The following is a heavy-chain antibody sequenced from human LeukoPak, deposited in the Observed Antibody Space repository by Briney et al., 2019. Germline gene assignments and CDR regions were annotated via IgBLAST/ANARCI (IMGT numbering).Heavy chain of an antibody. J-gene: IGHJ4*02. Sequence: SETLSLTCTVSGGSISSYYWSWIRQPPGKGLEWIGYIYYSGSTNYNPSLKSRATISVDTSKNQFSLKLSSVTAADTAVYYCARDFGPRGIDYWGQGTLVTVSS. CDR2: IYYSGST. D-gene: IGHD3-10*01. CDR3: ARDFGPRGIDY. V-gene: IGHV4-59*01. CDR1: GGSISSYY.